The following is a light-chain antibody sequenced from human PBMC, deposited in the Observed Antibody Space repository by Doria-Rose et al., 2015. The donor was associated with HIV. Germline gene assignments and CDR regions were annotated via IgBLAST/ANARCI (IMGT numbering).Light chain of an antibody. CDR3: SSYVTGTTV. CDR2: EVS. V-gene: IGLV2-14*01. Sequence: VSWYQQHPGKAPKHLIYEVSNRPSGISSRFSGSTSGYTASLTISGLQPEDEADYYCSSYVTGTTVFGGGTKLTVL. J-gene: IGLJ3*02.